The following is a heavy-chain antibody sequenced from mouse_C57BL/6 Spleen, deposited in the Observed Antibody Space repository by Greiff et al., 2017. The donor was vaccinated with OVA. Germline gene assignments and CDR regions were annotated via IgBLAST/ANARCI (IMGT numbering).Heavy chain of an antibody. CDR3: ARWVNDYETWFAY. CDR1: GYTFTSYW. Sequence: QVQLQQSGAELVRPGTSVKLSCKASGYTFTSYWMHWVKQRPGQGLEWIGVIDPSDSYTNYNQKFKGKATLTVDTSSSTAYMQLSSLTSEDSAVYYCARWVNDYETWFAYWGQGTLVTVSA. J-gene: IGHJ3*01. V-gene: IGHV1-59*01. D-gene: IGHD2-4*01. CDR2: IDPSDSYT.